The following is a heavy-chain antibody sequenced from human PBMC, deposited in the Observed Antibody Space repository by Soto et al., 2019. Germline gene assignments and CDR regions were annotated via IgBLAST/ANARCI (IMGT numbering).Heavy chain of an antibody. CDR2: IGTAGDP. V-gene: IGHV3-13*05. CDR3: ARGRGSYGDCFDY. CDR1: GFTFSSYD. Sequence: PGGSLSLSCADSGFTFSSYDMHWVRHALVKGLERVSAIGTAGDPCYPGSVKGRCTSSRENAKNSLYLHLNSRRAGDTAVNYWARGRGSYGDCFDYWGQGDLVPVSS. J-gene: IGHJ4*02. D-gene: IGHD1-26*01.